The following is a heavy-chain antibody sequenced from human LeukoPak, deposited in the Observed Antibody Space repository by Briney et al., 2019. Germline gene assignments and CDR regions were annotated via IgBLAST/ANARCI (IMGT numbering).Heavy chain of an antibody. CDR1: GGTFRGYY. D-gene: IGHD3-10*01. Sequence: SETLSLTCAVSGGTFRGYYWSWIRQPPGKGLAWIEEIDHTGSNNYNPSLESRVTLSVDTSKNQVSLNLNSLTAADTAVYYCARGLRFHVGSGNWFDLWGQGTLVTVSS. V-gene: IGHV4-34*01. CDR2: IDHTGSN. J-gene: IGHJ5*02. CDR3: ARGLRFHVGSGNWFDL.